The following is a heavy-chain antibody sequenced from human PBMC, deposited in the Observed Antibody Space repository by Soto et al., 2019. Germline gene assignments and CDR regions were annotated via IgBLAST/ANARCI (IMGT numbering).Heavy chain of an antibody. CDR3: ARSSSSWYGAVWFDP. CDR2: IWYDGSNK. J-gene: IGHJ5*02. Sequence: PGGSLRLSCAASGFTFSSYGMHWVRQAPGKGLEWVAVIWYDGSNKYYADSVKGRFTISRDNSKNTLYLQMNSLRAEDTAVYYCARSSSSWYGAVWFDPWGQGTLVTVSS. D-gene: IGHD6-13*01. V-gene: IGHV3-33*01. CDR1: GFTFSSYG.